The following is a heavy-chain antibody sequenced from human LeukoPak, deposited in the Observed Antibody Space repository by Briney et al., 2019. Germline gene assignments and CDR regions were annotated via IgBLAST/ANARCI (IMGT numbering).Heavy chain of an antibody. CDR2: INPNSGGT. CDR1: EYTFTGYY. D-gene: IGHD3-9*01. V-gene: IGHV1-2*02. J-gene: IGHJ4*02. Sequence: ASVKVSCKASEYTFTGYYMHWVRQAPGQGLEWMGWINPNSGGTNYAQKFQGRVTMTRNTSISTAYMELSSLRSEDTAVYYCARGDWAPEYWGQGTLVTVSS. CDR3: ARGDWAPEY.